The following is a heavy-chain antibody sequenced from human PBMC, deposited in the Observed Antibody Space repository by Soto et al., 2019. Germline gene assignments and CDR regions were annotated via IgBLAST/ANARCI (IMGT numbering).Heavy chain of an antibody. CDR2: ISAYNGNT. Sequence: GASVKVSCKASGYTFTSYGISWVRQAPGQGLEWMGWISAYNGNTNYAQKLQGRVTMTTDTSTSTAYMAFLEINSLKTEDTAVYYCARQGVALELDFWGQGTLVTVSS. V-gene: IGHV1-18*01. J-gene: IGHJ4*02. CDR3: ARQGVALELDF. CDR1: GYTFTSYG. D-gene: IGHD2-21*01.